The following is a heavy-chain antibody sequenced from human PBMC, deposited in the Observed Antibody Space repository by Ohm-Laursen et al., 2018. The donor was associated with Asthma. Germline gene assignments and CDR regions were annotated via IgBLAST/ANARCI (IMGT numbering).Heavy chain of an antibody. J-gene: IGHJ4*02. V-gene: IGHV3-23*01. Sequence: SLRLSCTASGFTFNIFAMSWVRQAPGRGLEWVSGISGSGAATYYAESVKGRFTISRDNSKNTLYLLLNSLRAEDTAVYYCAKDKTTMTTRRGGFGYWGQGTLVTVSS. D-gene: IGHD4-17*01. CDR3: AKDKTTMTTRRGGFGY. CDR2: ISGSGAAT. CDR1: GFTFNIFA.